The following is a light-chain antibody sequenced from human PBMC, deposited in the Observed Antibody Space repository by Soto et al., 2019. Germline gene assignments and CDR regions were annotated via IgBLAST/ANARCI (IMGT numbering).Light chain of an antibody. J-gene: IGKJ1*01. CDR1: QRVRSN. Sequence: EIVMTQSPVTLSVSPGERATLSCRASQRVRSNLAWYQQKPGQAPSLLIYGAFTRATGIPTRFSGTGSGTEFTLTISSLQSEDFALYYCQQYNDWPLTFGKGTKVEV. CDR3: QQYNDWPLT. CDR2: GAF. V-gene: IGKV3-15*01.